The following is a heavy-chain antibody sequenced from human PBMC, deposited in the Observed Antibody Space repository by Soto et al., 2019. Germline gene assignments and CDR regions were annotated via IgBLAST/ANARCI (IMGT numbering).Heavy chain of an antibody. V-gene: IGHV3-9*01. CDR2: ISWNSGSI. CDR3: AKDRDSSSWYYFDY. Sequence: EAQLVESGGGLVQPGRSLRLSCAASGFTFDDYAMHWVRQAPGKGLEWVSGISWNSGSIGYADSVKGRFTISRDNAKNSLYLQMNSLRAEDTALYYCAKDRDSSSWYYFDYWGQGTLVTVSS. CDR1: GFTFDDYA. D-gene: IGHD6-13*01. J-gene: IGHJ4*02.